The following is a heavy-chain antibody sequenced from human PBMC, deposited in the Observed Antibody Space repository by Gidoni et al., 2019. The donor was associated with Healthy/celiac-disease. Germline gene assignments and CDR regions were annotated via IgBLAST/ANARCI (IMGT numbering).Heavy chain of an antibody. J-gene: IGHJ4*02. D-gene: IGHD3-3*01. V-gene: IGHV3-74*01. CDR2: INSDGSST. CDR3: ARDHGFLEWLWDFDY. Sequence: EVQLVESGGGLVQPGGSLRLSCAASGFTFSSYWMHWVRQAPGKGLVWVSRINSDGSSTSYADSVKGRFTISRDNAKNTLYLQMNSLRAEDTAVYYCARDHGFLEWLWDFDYWGQGTLVTVSS. CDR1: GFTFSSYW.